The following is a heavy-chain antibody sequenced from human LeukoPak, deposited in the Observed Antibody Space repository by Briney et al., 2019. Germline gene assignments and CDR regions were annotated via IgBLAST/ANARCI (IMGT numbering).Heavy chain of an antibody. J-gene: IGHJ4*02. V-gene: IGHV3-30*03. CDR1: GFTFSSYS. Sequence: GGSLRLSCAASGFTFSSYSMNWVRQAPGKGLEWVAVISYDGSNKYYADSVKGRFTISRDNSKNTLYLQMNSLRAEDTAVYYCARDGWYYYDSSGYYYYFDYWGQGTLVTVSS. CDR2: ISYDGSNK. CDR3: ARDGWYYYDSSGYYYYFDY. D-gene: IGHD3-22*01.